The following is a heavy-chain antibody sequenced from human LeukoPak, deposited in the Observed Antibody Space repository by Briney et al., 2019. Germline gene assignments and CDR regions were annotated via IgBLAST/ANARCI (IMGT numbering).Heavy chain of an antibody. CDR2: INPNSGGT. Sequence: ASVKVSCKASGYTFTGYYMHWVRQAPGQGLEWMGWINPNSGGTNYAQKFQDRVTMTRDTSIDTAYTELSRLRSDDTAVYYCARSSGSSTGHFDYWGQGALVTVSS. CDR1: GYTFTGYY. D-gene: IGHD1-26*01. CDR3: ARSSGSSTGHFDY. V-gene: IGHV1-2*02. J-gene: IGHJ4*02.